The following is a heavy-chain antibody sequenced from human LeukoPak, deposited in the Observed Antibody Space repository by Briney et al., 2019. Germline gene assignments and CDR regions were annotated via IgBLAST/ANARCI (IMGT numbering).Heavy chain of an antibody. D-gene: IGHD3-22*01. CDR2: ICSTGDA. J-gene: IGHJ4*02. V-gene: IGHV4-38-2*01. CDR1: GYSISSGYY. CDR3: ARVLYDTRTFDY. Sequence: SETLSLTCDVSGYSISSGYYWAWIRQTPGKGLQYIGMICSTGDAYYSPSLKSRVTMSVDTSKNQFSLQLTSVTGADTAIYYCARVLYDTRTFDYWGQGTLVTVSS.